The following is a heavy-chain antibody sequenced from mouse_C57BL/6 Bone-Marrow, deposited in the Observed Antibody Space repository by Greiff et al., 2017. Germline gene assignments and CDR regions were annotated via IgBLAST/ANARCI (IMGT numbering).Heavy chain of an antibody. CDR3: ARGYYGSSYPYWYFDV. J-gene: IGHJ1*03. V-gene: IGHV1-26*01. D-gene: IGHD1-1*01. CDR2: INPNNGGT. CDR1: GYTFTDYY. Sequence: VQLQQSGPELVKPGASVKISCKASGYTFTDYYMNWVKQSHGKSLEWIGDINPNNGGTSYNQKFKGKATLTVDKSSSTAYMELRSLTSEDSAVXYCARGYYGSSYPYWYFDVWGTGTTVTVSS.